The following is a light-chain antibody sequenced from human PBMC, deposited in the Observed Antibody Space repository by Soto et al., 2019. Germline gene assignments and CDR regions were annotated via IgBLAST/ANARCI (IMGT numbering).Light chain of an antibody. V-gene: IGKV1-5*03. CDR2: KAS. Sequence: DIQMTQSPSTLSASVGDRVTITCRASQSISSRLAWYQQKPGKVPKLLIYKASSLESGVPSRFSGSGSGTEFTLTISSLQPDDFATSYCQQYDSYSWTFGQGTKVEI. CDR3: QQYDSYSWT. CDR1: QSISSR. J-gene: IGKJ1*01.